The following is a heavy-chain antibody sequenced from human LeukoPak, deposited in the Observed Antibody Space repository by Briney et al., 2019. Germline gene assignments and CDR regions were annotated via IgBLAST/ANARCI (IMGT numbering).Heavy chain of an antibody. Sequence: PSETLSLTCTVSGGSISGYYWSWIRQPPGKGLEWIGYIYYSGYTKYNPSLKSRVTISVDTSKNQFSLKLSSVTAADTAVYYCARDYSSSWYPHRRYFDYWGQGTLVTVSS. CDR2: IYYSGYT. CDR3: ARDYSSSWYPHRRYFDY. J-gene: IGHJ4*02. V-gene: IGHV4-59*12. D-gene: IGHD6-13*01. CDR1: GGSISGYY.